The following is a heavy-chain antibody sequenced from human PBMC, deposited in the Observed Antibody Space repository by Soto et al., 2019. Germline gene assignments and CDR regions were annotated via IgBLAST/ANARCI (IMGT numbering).Heavy chain of an antibody. CDR1: GGTFSSYA. Sequence: SVKVSCKASGGTFSSYAISWVRQAPGQGLEWMGGIIPIFGTANYAQKFQGRVTITADKSTSTAYMELSSLRSEDTAVYYCARTAYGGGDCYSNWCDPWGQGTRVTVAS. D-gene: IGHD2-21*02. J-gene: IGHJ5*02. V-gene: IGHV1-69*06. CDR2: IIPIFGTA. CDR3: ARTAYGGGDCYSNWCDP.